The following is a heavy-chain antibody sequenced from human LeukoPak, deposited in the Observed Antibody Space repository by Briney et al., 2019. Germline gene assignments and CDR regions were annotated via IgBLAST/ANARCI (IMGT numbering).Heavy chain of an antibody. CDR2: IYTSGST. V-gene: IGHV4-4*07. CDR1: GGSISSHY. CDR3: VRGLYDGITYRAFHI. D-gene: IGHD3-22*01. Sequence: PSETLSLTCIVSGGSISSHYWRWIRLPAGQGLESLGLIYTSGSTNSNPSLKSRVTMSVDTSKNQFSLMLNSVTAADTAVYYCVRGLYDGITYRAFHIWGQGTMVTVSS. J-gene: IGHJ3*02.